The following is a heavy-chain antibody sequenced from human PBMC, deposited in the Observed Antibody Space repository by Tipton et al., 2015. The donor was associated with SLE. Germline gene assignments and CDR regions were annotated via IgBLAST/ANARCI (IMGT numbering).Heavy chain of an antibody. D-gene: IGHD6-6*01. CDR1: GGSFSGYY. V-gene: IGHV4-59*12. CDR2: IYYSGST. J-gene: IGHJ1*01. CDR3: ARNEYSSSSEYFQH. Sequence: GLVKPSETLSLTCAVYGGSFSGYYWSWIRQSPGKGLEWIGYIYYSGSTNYNPSLKSRVTISVDTSKNQFSLKLSSVTAADTAVYYCARNEYSSSSEYFQHWGQGTLVTVSS.